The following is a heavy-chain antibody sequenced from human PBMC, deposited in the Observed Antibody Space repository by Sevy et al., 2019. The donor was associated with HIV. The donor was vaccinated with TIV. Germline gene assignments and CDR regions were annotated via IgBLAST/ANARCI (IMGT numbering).Heavy chain of an antibody. Sequence: GGSLRLSCAGSGFSFSSYDMDWVRQAPGRGLEWVSSISSSSSYISNADSVKGRFTISRDNAKNSLYLQMNSLRAEDTAVYYCARDYYGSGTYYRIFGYWGQRTLVTVSS. D-gene: IGHD3-10*01. CDR3: ARDYYGSGTYYRIFGY. J-gene: IGHJ4*02. CDR2: ISSSSSYI. CDR1: GFSFSSYD. V-gene: IGHV3-21*01.